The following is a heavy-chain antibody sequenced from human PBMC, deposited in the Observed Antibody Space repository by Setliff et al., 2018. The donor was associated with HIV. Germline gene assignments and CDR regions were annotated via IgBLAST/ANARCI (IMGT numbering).Heavy chain of an antibody. CDR2: ADPEDGET. J-gene: IGHJ4*02. CDR1: GYTFTDYY. CDR3: AKDTQTGYYDY. Sequence: ASVKVSCKASGYTFTDYYIHWVQQAPGKGLEWMGRADPEDGETTYAEKFQGRITITADTSTDTAYLEMSSLTNEDTAFYYCAKDTQTGYYDYWGQGTLVTVSS. V-gene: IGHV1-69-2*01. D-gene: IGHD3-10*01.